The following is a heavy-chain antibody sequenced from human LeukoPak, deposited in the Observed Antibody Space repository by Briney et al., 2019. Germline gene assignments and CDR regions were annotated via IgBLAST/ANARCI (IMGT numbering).Heavy chain of an antibody. V-gene: IGHV4-59*08. J-gene: IGHJ5*01. D-gene: IGHD2/OR15-2a*01. CDR2: VYYSGST. CDR1: GASVKSDY. CDR3: ARQVVIIPSSRGGPWFDP. Sequence: SETLSLTCSVSGASVKSDYWSWIRQSPGKGLEWIANVYYSGSTNYNPSLKSRVTISVDASKNQISLKLSSVTAADTAVYYCARQVVIIPSSRGGPWFDPWGQGTLVTVSS.